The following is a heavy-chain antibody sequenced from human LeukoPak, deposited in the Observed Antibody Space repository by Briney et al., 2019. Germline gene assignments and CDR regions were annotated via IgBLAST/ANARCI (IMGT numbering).Heavy chain of an antibody. CDR1: GGSFSGYY. V-gene: IGHV3-23*01. D-gene: IGHD3-22*01. CDR3: AKEGRGYDSSGYLDY. J-gene: IGHJ4*02. CDR2: ISGSGGST. Sequence: ETLSLTCAVYGGSFSGYYWSWVRQAPGKGLEWVSAISGSGGSTYYADSVKGRFTISRDNSKNTLYLQMNSLRAEDTAVYYCAKEGRGYDSSGYLDYWGQGTLVTVSS.